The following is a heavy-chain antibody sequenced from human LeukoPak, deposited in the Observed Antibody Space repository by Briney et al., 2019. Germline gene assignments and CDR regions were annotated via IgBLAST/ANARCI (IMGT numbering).Heavy chain of an antibody. J-gene: IGHJ3*02. CDR3: ARGGGSAWYGSDAFDI. V-gene: IGHV4-61*02. D-gene: IGHD6-19*01. Sequence: SETLSLTCIVSGGSTSTGDYYCRWIRQPAGTGLEWIGRIYTSGSTNYNPSLKSRVTISVDMSKNQFSLKLSSVTAADTAVYYCARGGGSAWYGSDAFDIWGQGTMVTVSS. CDR2: IYTSGST. CDR1: GGSTSTGDYY.